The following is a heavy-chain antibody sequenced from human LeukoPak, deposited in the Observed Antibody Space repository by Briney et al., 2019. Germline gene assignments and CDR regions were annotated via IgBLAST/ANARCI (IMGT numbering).Heavy chain of an antibody. J-gene: IGHJ3*02. CDR3: AGDLTVETPDAFDI. CDR2: ISAYNGNT. V-gene: IGHV1-18*01. CDR1: GYTFTSYG. Sequence: GASVKVSCKASGYTFTSYGISWVRQAPGQGLEWMGWISAYNGNTNYAQKLQGRVTMTTDTSTSTAYMELRSLRSDDTAVYYCAGDLTVETPDAFDIWGQGTMVTVSS. D-gene: IGHD5-24*01.